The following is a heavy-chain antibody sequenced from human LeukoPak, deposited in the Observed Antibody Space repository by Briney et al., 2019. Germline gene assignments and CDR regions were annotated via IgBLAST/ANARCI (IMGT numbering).Heavy chain of an antibody. V-gene: IGHV3-30*02. Sequence: GGSLRLSCAASGFTFSSYGMHWVRQAPGKGLEWVAFIRYDGSNKYYADSVKGRFTISRDNSKNTLYLQMNSLRAEDTAVYYCAKAGVVGATISEYFQHWGQGTLVTVSS. CDR3: AKAGVVGATISEYFQH. D-gene: IGHD1-26*01. CDR1: GFTFSSYG. J-gene: IGHJ1*01. CDR2: IRYDGSNK.